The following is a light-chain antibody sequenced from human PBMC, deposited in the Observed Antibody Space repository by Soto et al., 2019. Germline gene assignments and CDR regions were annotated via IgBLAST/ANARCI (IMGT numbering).Light chain of an antibody. Sequence: PGERATLSCRASQSVSSNLAWYQQKPGQAPRLLMYDASKRATGIPARFSGSGSGTDFTLTISSLEPEDFAVYYCQQRDIWPWTFGQGTKVDIK. CDR1: QSVSSN. J-gene: IGKJ1*01. V-gene: IGKV3-11*01. CDR3: QQRDIWPWT. CDR2: DAS.